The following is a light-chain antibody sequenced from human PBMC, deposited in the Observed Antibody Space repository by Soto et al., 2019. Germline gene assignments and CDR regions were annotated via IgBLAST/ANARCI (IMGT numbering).Light chain of an antibody. V-gene: IGKV3-15*01. J-gene: IGKJ1*01. CDR1: ETVATN. Sequence: VMTQSPATLSVSPGERATLSCWASETVATNLAWYQQKPGQAPRLLIPGASTRAAGDLDRFRGSGSGTEFTLTISSLRSEDSAIYYCQQYFEWPPMTFGQGTKVEI. CDR2: GAS. CDR3: QQYFEWPPMT.